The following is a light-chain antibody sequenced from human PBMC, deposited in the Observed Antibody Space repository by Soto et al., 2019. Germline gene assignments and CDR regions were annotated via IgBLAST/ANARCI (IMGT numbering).Light chain of an antibody. J-gene: IGKJ1*01. V-gene: IGKV3-20*01. CDR1: QTISRNF. CDR2: GAS. CDR3: QQYDGSPQT. Sequence: IALTQSPGTLSLSPVERSTLSCRASQTISRNFLAWYQQKPGQAPRLLIYGASKRATGIPDRFSGSGSGAEFTLTISRLEPEDFGVYHCQQYDGSPQTFGQGTKVDIK.